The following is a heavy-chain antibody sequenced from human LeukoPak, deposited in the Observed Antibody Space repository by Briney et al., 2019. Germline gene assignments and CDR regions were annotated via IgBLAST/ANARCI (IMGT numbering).Heavy chain of an antibody. V-gene: IGHV3-23*01. Sequence: HPGGSLRLSCAASGFTFSSYAMSWVRQAPGKGLEWVSAISGSGGSTYYADSVKGRFTISRDNSKNTLYLQMNSLRAEDTAVYYCAKEGGYLPWVIAAAVFDYWGQGTLVTVSS. CDR2: ISGSGGST. J-gene: IGHJ4*02. CDR1: GFTFSSYA. CDR3: AKEGGYLPWVIAAAVFDY. D-gene: IGHD6-13*01.